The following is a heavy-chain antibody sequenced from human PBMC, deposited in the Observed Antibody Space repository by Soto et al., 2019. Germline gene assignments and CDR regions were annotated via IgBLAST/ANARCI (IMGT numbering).Heavy chain of an antibody. CDR1: GADINTYS. CDR2: IYTCASI. V-gene: IGHV4-4*07. Sequence: WETLSLTCTVSGADINTYSWTWIRQPAHKGLEWIGRIYTCASINNNPSPKGRVTLSVDTSPYPVSLRLPSVTAADTATASCPGDREGGYNFDNCLDVWGQGALVTVSS. J-gene: IGHJ5*02. D-gene: IGHD5-12*01. CDR3: PGDREGGYNFDNCLDV.